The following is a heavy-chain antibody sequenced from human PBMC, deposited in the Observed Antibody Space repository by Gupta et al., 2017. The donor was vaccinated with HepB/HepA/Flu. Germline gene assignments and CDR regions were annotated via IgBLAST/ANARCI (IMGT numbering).Heavy chain of an antibody. Sequence: EVQLVESGGGLVKPGGSLRLSCAASGFTFSSYSMNWVRQAPGKGLEWVSSISSSSSYIYYADSVKGRFTISRDNAKNSLYLQMNSLRAEDTAVYYCARPYDSSSHYYGMDVWGQGTTVTVSS. CDR1: GFTFSSYS. J-gene: IGHJ6*02. CDR3: ARPYDSSSHYYGMDV. CDR2: ISSSSSYI. V-gene: IGHV3-21*01. D-gene: IGHD3-22*01.